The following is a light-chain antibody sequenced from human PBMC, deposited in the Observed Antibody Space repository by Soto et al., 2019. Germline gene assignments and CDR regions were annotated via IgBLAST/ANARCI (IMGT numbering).Light chain of an antibody. CDR3: AAWDDSLRLV. V-gene: IGLV1-47*01. J-gene: IGLJ1*01. CDR1: SSNIGSNY. Sequence: QSVLTQPPSASGTPGQRVTISCSGSSSNIGSNYVYWYQQLPGTAPKLLIYRNNQRPSGVPDRFSGSKSGTSDSLASSGLRSEDEADYYCAAWDDSLRLVFGTGTKLTVL. CDR2: RNN.